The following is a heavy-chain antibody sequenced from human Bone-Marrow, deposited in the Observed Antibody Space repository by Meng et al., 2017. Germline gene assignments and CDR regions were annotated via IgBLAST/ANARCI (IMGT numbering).Heavy chain of an antibody. V-gene: IGHV5-51*01. Sequence: GESLKIPCEGSGYRFTDYWIAWVRQMPGKGLEWMGIMYPGHSDTRYGPSFQGQVTIKAVTSISTAYIQWNSLKASDSAMYYCARSPTTVSNPTHFDLWGRGTLVTVSS. D-gene: IGHD4-17*01. CDR3: ARSPTTVSNPTHFDL. CDR1: GYRFTDYW. J-gene: IGHJ2*01. CDR2: MYPGHSDT.